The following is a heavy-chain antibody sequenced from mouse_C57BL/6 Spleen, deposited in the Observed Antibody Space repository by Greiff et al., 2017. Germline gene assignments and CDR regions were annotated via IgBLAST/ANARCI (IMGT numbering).Heavy chain of an antibody. CDR2: IYPSDSET. V-gene: IGHV1-61*01. J-gene: IGHJ3*01. CDR3: ARKGLQAWFAY. Sequence: QVQLQQPGAELVRPGSSVKLSCKASGYTFTSYWMDWVKQRPGQGLEWIGNIYPSDSETHYNQKFKDKATLTVDKSSSTAYMQLSSLTSEDSAVYYCARKGLQAWFAYWGQGTLVTVSA. CDR1: GYTFTSYW.